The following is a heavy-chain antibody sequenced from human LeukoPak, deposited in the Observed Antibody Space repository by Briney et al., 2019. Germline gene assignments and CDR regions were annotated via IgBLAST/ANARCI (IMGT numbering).Heavy chain of an antibody. D-gene: IGHD2-2*01. V-gene: IGHV1-69*04. Sequence: SVKVSCKASGGTFSSYAISWVRQAPGQGLEWMGRIIPILGIANYAQKFQGRVTITADKSTSTAYMELSSLRSEDTGVYYCARESRTDKGFDPWGQGTLVTVSS. CDR3: ARESRTDKGFDP. CDR1: GGTFSSYA. CDR2: IIPILGIA. J-gene: IGHJ5*02.